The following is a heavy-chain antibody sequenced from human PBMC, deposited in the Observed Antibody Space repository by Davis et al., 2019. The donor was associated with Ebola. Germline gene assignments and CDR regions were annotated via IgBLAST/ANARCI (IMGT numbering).Heavy chain of an antibody. CDR3: ARDVGKYCSSTSCYTAAYYYYGMDV. D-gene: IGHD2-2*02. J-gene: IGHJ6*02. Sequence: ASVKVSCKVSGYTLTELSMHWVRQAPGKGLEWMGGFDPEDGETIYAQKFQGRVTMTEDTSTDTAYMELSSLRSEDTAVYYCARDVGKYCSSTSCYTAAYYYYGMDVWGQGTTVIVS. CDR1: GYTLTELS. V-gene: IGHV1-24*01. CDR2: FDPEDGET.